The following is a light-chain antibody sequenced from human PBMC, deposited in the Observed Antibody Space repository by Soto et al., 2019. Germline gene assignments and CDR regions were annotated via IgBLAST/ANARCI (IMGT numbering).Light chain of an antibody. V-gene: IGKV1-5*03. CDR2: KAS. CDR3: QYYDSYSWT. CDR1: QSISDW. J-gene: IGKJ1*01. Sequence: DIPMTQSPSTLSASVGDRVTITCRASQSISDWLAWYQQKPGKAPKFLIYKASNLESGVPSRFSGSGSGTEFTLNISSVQPDDFATYYCQYYDSYSWTFGQGTKVELK.